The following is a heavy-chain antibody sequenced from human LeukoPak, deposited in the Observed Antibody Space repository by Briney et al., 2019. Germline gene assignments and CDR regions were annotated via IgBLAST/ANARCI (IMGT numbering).Heavy chain of an antibody. CDR3: ARGLKTTVVTPFAY. CDR1: GYTFTNYW. Sequence: GESLKISCKASGYTFTNYWIGWVRQMPGKGLEWMGIIQPRDSDARYSPPFRGQVTFSADKSASTADLQWSSLKASDTAIYYCARGLKTTVVTPFAYWGQGTLVTVSS. CDR2: IQPRDSDA. D-gene: IGHD4-23*01. J-gene: IGHJ4*02. V-gene: IGHV5-51*01.